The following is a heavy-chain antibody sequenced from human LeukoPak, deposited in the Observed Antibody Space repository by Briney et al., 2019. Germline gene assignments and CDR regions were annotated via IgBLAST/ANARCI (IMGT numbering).Heavy chain of an antibody. J-gene: IGHJ5*02. CDR1: GFSFSSCW. CDR2: VNSEGGYR. Sequence: PGGSLKLSCAASGFSFSSCWMHWVRQAPGKGLVWVSRVNSEGGYRNYADSVKGRFTISRDNAKNSLYLEMHSLRAEDTAVYYSVRDGDDYNFDHWGQGSLVTVSS. V-gene: IGHV3-74*01. D-gene: IGHD5-24*01. CDR3: VRDGDDYNFDH.